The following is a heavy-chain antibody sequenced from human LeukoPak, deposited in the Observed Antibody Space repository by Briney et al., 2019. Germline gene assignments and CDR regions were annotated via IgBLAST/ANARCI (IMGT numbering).Heavy chain of an antibody. CDR3: ATKVGVNSGED. Sequence: SETLSLTCAVSGGSISSSNWWTWVRQPPGKGLEWIGEIYHSGTTSYNPSLKSRVTISVDKSKNQFSLNLDSVTAADTAVYYCATKVGVNSGEDWGQGTLVTVSS. J-gene: IGHJ4*02. V-gene: IGHV4-4*02. CDR2: IYHSGTT. D-gene: IGHD1-26*01. CDR1: GGSISSSNW.